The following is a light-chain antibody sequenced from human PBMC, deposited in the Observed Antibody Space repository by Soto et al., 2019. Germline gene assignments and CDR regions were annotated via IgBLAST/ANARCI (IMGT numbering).Light chain of an antibody. J-gene: IGKJ3*01. CDR3: QQANSFPFT. CDR1: PAISRS. V-gene: IGKV1-12*02. Sequence: DIQMTQSPSSVSASVGERVTITCRASPAISRSLAWYQQKPGEAPKLLIYAASILHSGVPSRFSGSGSGTDFTLTITRLQPEDFASYYCQQANSFPFTFGPGTKV. CDR2: AAS.